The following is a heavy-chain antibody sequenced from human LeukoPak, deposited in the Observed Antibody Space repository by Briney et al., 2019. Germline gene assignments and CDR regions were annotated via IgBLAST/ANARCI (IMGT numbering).Heavy chain of an antibody. CDR2: INPNSGGT. J-gene: IGHJ4*02. V-gene: IGHV1-2*02. CDR3: ARNDILTGYYIEIKRGGIDY. D-gene: IGHD3-9*01. Sequence: ASVKVSCKASGYTFTGYYMHWVRQAPGQGLEWMGWINPNSGGTNYAQKFQGRVTMTRDTSISTAYMELSRLRSDDTAVYYCARNDILTGYYIEIKRGGIDYWGQGTLVTVSS. CDR1: GYTFTGYY.